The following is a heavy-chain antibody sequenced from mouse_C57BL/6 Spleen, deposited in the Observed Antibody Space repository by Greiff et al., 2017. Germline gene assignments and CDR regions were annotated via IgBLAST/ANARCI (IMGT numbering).Heavy chain of an antibody. CDR3: ARHYYYGSSYWYFDV. D-gene: IGHD1-1*01. Sequence: VQLQQSGPELVKPGASVKIPCKASGYTFTDYNMDWVKQSHGKSLEWIGDINPNNGGTIYNQKFKGKATLTVDKSSSTAYMELRSLTSEDTAVYYCARHYYYGSSYWYFDVWGTGTTVTVSS. CDR1: GYTFTDYN. J-gene: IGHJ1*03. CDR2: INPNNGGT. V-gene: IGHV1-18*01.